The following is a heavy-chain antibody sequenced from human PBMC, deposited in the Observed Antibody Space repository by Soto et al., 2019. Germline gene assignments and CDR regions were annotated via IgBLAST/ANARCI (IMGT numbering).Heavy chain of an antibody. Sequence: EVPLVESGGGLIQPGGSLRLSCAASGFTVSSNYMSWVRQAPGKGLEWDSVIYSGGSTYYADSVKGRFTISRDNSKNTLYLQMNSLRAEDTAVYYCARASGNRMYYVDYWGQGTLVTVCS. CDR1: GFTVSSNY. J-gene: IGHJ4*02. CDR3: ARASGNRMYYVDY. V-gene: IGHV3-53*01. D-gene: IGHD2-15*01. CDR2: IYSGGST.